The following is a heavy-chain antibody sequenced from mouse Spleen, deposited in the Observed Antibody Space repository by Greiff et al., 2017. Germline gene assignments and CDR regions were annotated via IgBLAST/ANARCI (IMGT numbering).Heavy chain of an antibody. D-gene: IGHD2-2*01. J-gene: IGHJ4*01. CDR3: ARNGYYDAMDY. Sequence: QVQLQQSGPGLVQPSQSLSITCTVSGFSLTSDGVHWVRQSPGKGLEWLGVIWSGGRTDYSAAFISRLSISKDNSKSQVFFKMNSLQTDDTAIYHCARNGYYDAMDYWGQGTSVTVSS. CDR1: GFSLTSDG. V-gene: IGHV2-2*01. CDR2: IWSGGRT.